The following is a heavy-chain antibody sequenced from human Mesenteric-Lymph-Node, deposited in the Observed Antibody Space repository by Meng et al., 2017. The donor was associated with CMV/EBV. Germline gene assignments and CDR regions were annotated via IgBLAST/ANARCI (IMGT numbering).Heavy chain of an antibody. Sequence: GESLKISCAASEFTFDDYAMHWVRQAPGRGLEWVAVISSSSSYTYYGDSVKGRFTISRDNAMNSLYLQIDSLRAEDTAVYYCARLVEYWGQGTLVTVSS. V-gene: IGHV3-21*01. CDR3: ARLVEY. CDR2: ISSSSSYT. CDR1: EFTFDDYA. J-gene: IGHJ4*02.